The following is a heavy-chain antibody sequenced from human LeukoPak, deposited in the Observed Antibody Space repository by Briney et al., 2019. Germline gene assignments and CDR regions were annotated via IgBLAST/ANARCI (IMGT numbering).Heavy chain of an antibody. D-gene: IGHD3-10*01. CDR3: AGGGNPYYFDY. CDR2: ISGDGGST. Sequence: PGGSLRLSCAASGFTFDDYAMHWVRQAPGKGLEWDSLISGDGGSTYYADSVKGRFTISRDNSKNSLYLQMNSLRTEDTALYYCAGGGNPYYFDYWGQGTLVTVSS. CDR1: GFTFDDYA. J-gene: IGHJ4*02. V-gene: IGHV3-43*02.